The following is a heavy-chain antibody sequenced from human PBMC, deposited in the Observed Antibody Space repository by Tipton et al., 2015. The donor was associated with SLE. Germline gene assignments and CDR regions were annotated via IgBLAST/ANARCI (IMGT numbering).Heavy chain of an antibody. CDR2: IYLSGNT. CDR3: ARDKTGGYYDFDY. Sequence: TLSLTCTVSGDSISGQYWSWFRQPPGKGLEWIGRIYLSGNTDYNPSLKSRVTMSVDTSKSQFSLRLSSVTAADTAVYYCARDKTGGYYDFDYWGQGTLVTVSS. CDR1: GDSISGQY. V-gene: IGHV4-4*07. D-gene: IGHD5-12*01. J-gene: IGHJ4*02.